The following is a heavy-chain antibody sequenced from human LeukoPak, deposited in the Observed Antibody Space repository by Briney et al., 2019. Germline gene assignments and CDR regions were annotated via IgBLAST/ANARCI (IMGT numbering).Heavy chain of an antibody. CDR1: GGSISSSSYY. CDR3: ASDRAWTYYDFWNGYYLRGYFDY. D-gene: IGHD3-3*01. Sequence: SETLSLTCTVSGGSISSSSYYWGWIRQPPGKGLEWIGSIYYSGSTYYNPSLKSRVTISVDTSKNQFSLKLSSVTAADTAVYYCASDRAWTYYDFWNGYYLRGYFDYWGQGTLVTVSP. CDR2: IYYSGST. J-gene: IGHJ4*02. V-gene: IGHV4-39*07.